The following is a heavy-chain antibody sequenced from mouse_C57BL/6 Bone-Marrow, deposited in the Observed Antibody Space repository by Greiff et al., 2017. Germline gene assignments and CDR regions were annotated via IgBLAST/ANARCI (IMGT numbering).Heavy chain of an antibody. J-gene: IGHJ1*03. CDR2: IDPENGGT. V-gene: IGHV14-4*01. D-gene: IGHD1-1*01. CDR1: GYNIKDDY. CDR3: TYYYGSRGWYFDD. Sequence: EVQLQQPGAELVRPGASVKLSCTASGYNIKDDYMHWVKQRPEQGLEWIGWIDPENGGTEYAAKFQGKATITADTSSNTAYLQLSSLTSEDTDVYDCTYYYGSRGWYFDDWGTGTTVTVSA.